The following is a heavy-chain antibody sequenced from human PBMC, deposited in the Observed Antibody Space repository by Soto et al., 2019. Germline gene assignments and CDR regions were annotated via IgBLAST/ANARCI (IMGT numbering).Heavy chain of an antibody. CDR3: AKDGGEDYGDGLGY. CDR2: ISYDGSNK. Sequence: GGTLRLSCAASGFTFSSYGMHWVRQAPGKGLEWVAVISYDGSNKYYADSVKGRFTISRDNSKNTLYLQMNSLRAEDTAVYYCAKDGGEDYGDGLGYGGHGTLVTVSS. CDR1: GFTFSSYG. J-gene: IGHJ4*01. D-gene: IGHD4-17*01. V-gene: IGHV3-30*18.